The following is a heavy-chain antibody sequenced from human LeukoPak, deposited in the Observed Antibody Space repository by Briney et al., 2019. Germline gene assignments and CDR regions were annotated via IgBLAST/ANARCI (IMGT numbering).Heavy chain of an antibody. V-gene: IGHV3-23*01. CDR1: GFTFSSYA. CDR2: ISESGGST. D-gene: IGHD3-10*01. Sequence: PGGSLRLSCAASGFTFSSYAMSWVRQAPGKGLEWVSGISESGGSTYYADSVKGRFTISRDNSKNTLYLQMNNLRAEDTAVYYCAKEGYYGSGSSRYYYGMDVWGQGTTVTVSS. J-gene: IGHJ6*02. CDR3: AKEGYYGSGSSRYYYGMDV.